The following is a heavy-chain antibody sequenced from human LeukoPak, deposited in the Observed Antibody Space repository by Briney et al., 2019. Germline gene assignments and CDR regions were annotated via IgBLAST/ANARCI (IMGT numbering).Heavy chain of an antibody. CDR3: AREGYSSSSVDY. D-gene: IGHD6-13*01. CDR1: GGSISSSSYY. V-gene: IGHV4-39*07. J-gene: IGHJ4*02. CDR2: IYYSGGT. Sequence: SETLSLTCTVSGGSISSSSYYWGWIRQPPGKGLEWIGSIYYSGGTYYNPSLKSRVTISVDTSKNQFSLKLSSVTAADTAVYYCAREGYSSSSVDYWGQGTLVTVSS.